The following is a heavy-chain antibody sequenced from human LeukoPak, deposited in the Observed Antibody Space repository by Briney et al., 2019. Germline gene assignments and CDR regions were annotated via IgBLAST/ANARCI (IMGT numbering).Heavy chain of an antibody. CDR2: IIPIFGTA. CDR1: GGTFSSYA. Sequence: GASVKVSCKASGGTFSSYAISWVRQAPGQGLEWMGGIIPIFGTASYAQKFQGRVTITADESTSTAYMELSSLRSEDTAVYYCARDDRVWFGDWGQGTLVTVSS. J-gene: IGHJ4*02. D-gene: IGHD3-10*01. V-gene: IGHV1-69*13. CDR3: ARDDRVWFGD.